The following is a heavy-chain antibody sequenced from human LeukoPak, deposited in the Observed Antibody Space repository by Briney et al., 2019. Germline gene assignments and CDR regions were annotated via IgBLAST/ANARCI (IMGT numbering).Heavy chain of an antibody. V-gene: IGHV1-18*01. CDR1: GYTFNSYV. CDR3: ARTRAGDFWSGYYGIDY. Sequence: ASVKVSCKASGYTFNSYVISWVRQAPGQGLEWMGWINTYNGNTNYAQKLQGRVTMTTDTSTSTAYMDLRSLRSDDRAMYYCARTRAGDFWSGYYGIDYWGQGTLVTVSS. CDR2: INTYNGNT. J-gene: IGHJ4*02. D-gene: IGHD3-3*01.